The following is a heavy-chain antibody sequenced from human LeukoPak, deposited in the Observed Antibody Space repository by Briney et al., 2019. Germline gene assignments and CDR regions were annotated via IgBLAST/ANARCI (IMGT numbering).Heavy chain of an antibody. V-gene: IGHV3-30*02. CDR3: AKDLFWSGYYNKEGDDY. D-gene: IGHD3-3*01. CDR1: GFTFSSYG. CDR2: IRYDGSNK. J-gene: IGHJ4*02. Sequence: GGSLRLSCAASGFTFSSYGMHWVRQAPGKGLEWVAFIRYDGSNKYYADSVKGRFTISRDNSKNTLYLQMNSLRAEDTAVYYCAKDLFWSGYYNKEGDDYWGQGTLVTVSS.